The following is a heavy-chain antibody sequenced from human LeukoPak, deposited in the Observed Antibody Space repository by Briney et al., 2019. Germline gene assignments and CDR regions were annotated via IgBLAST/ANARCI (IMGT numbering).Heavy chain of an antibody. CDR3: ARASPCYYGSGRNY. Sequence: PGGSLRLSCAASGFTFSSYAMSWVRQAPGKGLEWVSAISGSGGSTYYADSVKGRFTISRDNSKNTLYLQMNSLRAEDTAVYYCARASPCYYGSGRNYWGQGTLVTVSS. CDR2: ISGSGGST. V-gene: IGHV3-23*01. J-gene: IGHJ4*02. D-gene: IGHD3-10*01. CDR1: GFTFSSYA.